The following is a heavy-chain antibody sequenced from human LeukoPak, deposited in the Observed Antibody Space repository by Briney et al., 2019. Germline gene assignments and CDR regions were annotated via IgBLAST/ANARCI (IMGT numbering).Heavy chain of an antibody. CDR2: IKQDGSEK. D-gene: IGHD2-2*01. J-gene: IGHJ5*02. V-gene: IGHV3-7*01. Sequence: GGSLRLSCAASGFTFSSYWMHWVRQAPGKGLEWVANIKQDGSEKYYVDSVKGRFTISRDNAKNSLYLQMNSLRAEDTAVYYCARDNVVVPAAGGWFDPWGQGTLVIVSS. CDR1: GFTFSSYW. CDR3: ARDNVVVPAAGGWFDP.